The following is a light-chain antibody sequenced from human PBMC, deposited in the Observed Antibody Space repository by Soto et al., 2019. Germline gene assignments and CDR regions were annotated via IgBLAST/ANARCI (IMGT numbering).Light chain of an antibody. CDR2: GAS. J-gene: IGKJ1*01. V-gene: IGKV3-15*01. Sequence: EIVMTQSPASRCLSPGERGTLSCGASQSVSRNLAWYQQKPGQAPRLLIYGASTRATGIPARFSVSGSGTEFTLTISRLQYEDFAVYYCQQYNNWTQTFCQGTKVDIK. CDR1: QSVSRN. CDR3: QQYNNWTQT.